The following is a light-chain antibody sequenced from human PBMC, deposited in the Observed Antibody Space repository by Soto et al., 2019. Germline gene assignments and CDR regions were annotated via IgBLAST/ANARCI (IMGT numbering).Light chain of an antibody. V-gene: IGKV1-5*03. CDR2: RAS. Sequence: DIQMTQSASTLSAFLGDRVTITCRASQSISTSLAWYQQKKGKAPKLLIYRASSLESGVPARFSGSGYAAEFTLSISSLQTDDFATYYGQQYNSSSRTFGQGTKVDIK. CDR1: QSISTS. J-gene: IGKJ1*01. CDR3: QQYNSSSRT.